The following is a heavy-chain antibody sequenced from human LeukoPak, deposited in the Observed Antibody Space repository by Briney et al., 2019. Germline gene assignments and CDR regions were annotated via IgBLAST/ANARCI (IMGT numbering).Heavy chain of an antibody. CDR2: IKQDGSEI. V-gene: IGHV3-7*01. CDR3: AKPNYYDSGGYYNLVDY. CDR1: GFTISSYW. D-gene: IGHD3-10*01. J-gene: IGHJ4*02. Sequence: QPGGSLRLSCAASGFTISSYWMSWVRQAPGKGLEWVANIKQDGSEIYYVDSVKGRFTISRDNAKNSVYLQMNSLRAEDTAVYYCAKPNYYDSGGYYNLVDYWGQGTLVTVSS.